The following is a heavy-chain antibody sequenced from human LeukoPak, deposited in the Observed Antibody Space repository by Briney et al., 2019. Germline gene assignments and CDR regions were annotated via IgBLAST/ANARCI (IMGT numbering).Heavy chain of an antibody. D-gene: IGHD1-26*01. CDR3: ARDRGSYSPDYFDY. CDR2: ISGHDGST. Sequence: GGSLRLSCAASGFTFSNYAMNWVRQTPGKGLEWVSGISGHDGSTYYADSVKGRFTISRDNSKNTLYLQMNSLRAEDTAVYYCARDRGSYSPDYFDYWGQGTLVAVSS. J-gene: IGHJ4*02. CDR1: GFTFSNYA. V-gene: IGHV3-23*01.